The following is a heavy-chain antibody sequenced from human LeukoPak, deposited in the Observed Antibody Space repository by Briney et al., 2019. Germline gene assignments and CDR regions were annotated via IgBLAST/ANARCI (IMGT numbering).Heavy chain of an antibody. CDR3: ARTPGLYYYYYMDV. Sequence: PSEALSLTCTVSGGSISSGDYYWSWIRQPPGKGLEWIGYIYYSGSTYYNPSLKSRVTISVNTSKNQFSLKLSSVTAADTAVYYCARTPGLYYYYYMDVWGKGTTVTVSS. J-gene: IGHJ6*03. D-gene: IGHD3/OR15-3a*01. V-gene: IGHV4-30-4*08. CDR2: IYYSGST. CDR1: GGSISSGDYY.